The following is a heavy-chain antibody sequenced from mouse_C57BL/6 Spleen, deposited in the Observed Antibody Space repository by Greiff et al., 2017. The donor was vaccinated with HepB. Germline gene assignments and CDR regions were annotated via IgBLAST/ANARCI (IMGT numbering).Heavy chain of an antibody. D-gene: IGHD2-4*01. Sequence: SGPELVKPGASVKISCKASGYAFSSSWMNWVKQRPGKGLEWIGRIYPGDGDTNYNGKFKGKATLTADKSSSTAYMQLSSLTSEDSAVYFCAIYDYWFAYWGQGTLVTVSA. V-gene: IGHV1-82*01. CDR1: GYAFSSSW. CDR3: AIYDYWFAY. CDR2: IYPGDGDT. J-gene: IGHJ3*01.